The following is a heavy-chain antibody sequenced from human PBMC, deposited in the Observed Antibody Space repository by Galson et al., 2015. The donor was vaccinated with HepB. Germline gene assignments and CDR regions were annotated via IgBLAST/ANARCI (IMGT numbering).Heavy chain of an antibody. CDR1: GYIFTNYW. D-gene: IGHD5-18*01. Sequence: QSGAEVKKPGESLRISCKGSGYIFTNYWIIWVRQMPGNGLDWMGKLDPSDSYTQSSPSSQGHVTISADRSINTAYRQRGSLKAPDTAMYSWARRRGCNSGLSFDYWGQGTLVTVSS. J-gene: IGHJ4*02. V-gene: IGHV5-10-1*01. CDR3: ARRRGCNSGLSFDY. CDR2: LDPSDSYT.